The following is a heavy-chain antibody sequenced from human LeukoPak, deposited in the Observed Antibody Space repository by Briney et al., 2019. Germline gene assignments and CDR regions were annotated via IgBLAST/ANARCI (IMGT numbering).Heavy chain of an antibody. CDR2: IFPSGGEI. Sequence: GGSLRLSCAASGFTFSTFAMVWVRQPPGKGLEWVSSIFPSGGEIHYADSVKGRFTISRDNAKNSLYLQMNSLRAEDTAVYYCAELGITMIGGVWGKGTTVTISS. CDR3: AELGITMIGGV. CDR1: GFTFSTFA. V-gene: IGHV3-21*01. D-gene: IGHD3-10*02. J-gene: IGHJ6*04.